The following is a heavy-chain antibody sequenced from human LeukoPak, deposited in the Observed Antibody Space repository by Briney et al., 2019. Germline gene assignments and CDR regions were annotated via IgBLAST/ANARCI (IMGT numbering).Heavy chain of an antibody. J-gene: IGHJ4*02. D-gene: IGHD1-1*01. Sequence: PGGSLRLSCAASGFTVSSNYMSWVRQAPGKGLEWVSVIYSGGSTYYADSVKGRFTISRDNAKNSLYLQMNSLRAEDTAVYYCAREREFVEFTPGGQGTLVTVSS. V-gene: IGHV3-53*01. CDR2: IYSGGST. CDR3: AREREFVEFTP. CDR1: GFTVSSNY.